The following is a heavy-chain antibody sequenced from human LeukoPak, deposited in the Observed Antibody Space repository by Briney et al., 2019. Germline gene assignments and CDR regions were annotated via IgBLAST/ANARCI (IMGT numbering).Heavy chain of an antibody. CDR1: GLTVSSSY. D-gene: IGHD6-19*01. Sequence: GGSLRLSCAASGLTVSSSYMSWVRQAPGKGLEWVSVLYSGGNTYYADSVKGRFTISRDNSKNTLYLQMNSLRGEDTAVYYCARGHIAVAGFYGAGPSDYWGQGTLVTVSS. V-gene: IGHV3-53*01. CDR2: LYSGGNT. CDR3: ARGHIAVAGFYGAGPSDY. J-gene: IGHJ4*02.